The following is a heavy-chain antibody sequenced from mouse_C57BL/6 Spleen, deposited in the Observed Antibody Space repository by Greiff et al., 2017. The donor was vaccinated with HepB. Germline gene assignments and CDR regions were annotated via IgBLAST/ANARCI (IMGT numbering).Heavy chain of an antibody. J-gene: IGHJ4*01. D-gene: IGHD2-4*01. V-gene: IGHV7-3*01. CDR3: ASLYYDYEEGGRDYAMDY. Sequence: EVQLVESGGGLVQPGGSLSLSCAASGFTFTDYYMSWVRQPPGKALEWLGFIRNKANGYTTEYSASVKGRFTISRDNSQRILYLQMNALRAEDSATYYCASLYYDYEEGGRDYAMDYWGQGTSVTVSS. CDR1: GFTFTDYY. CDR2: IRNKANGYTT.